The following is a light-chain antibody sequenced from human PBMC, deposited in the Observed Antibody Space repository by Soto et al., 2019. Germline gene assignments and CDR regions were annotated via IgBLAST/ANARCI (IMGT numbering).Light chain of an antibody. Sequence: QSALTQPASVSGSPGQSITISCTGTSSDVGSYNLVSWYQQHPGKAPKLMIHEGSKRPSGVSNRFSGSKSGNTASLTISGLQAEDEADYYCCSYAGSSTPDVFGTGTKLTVL. V-gene: IGLV2-23*01. CDR2: EGS. J-gene: IGLJ1*01. CDR3: CSYAGSSTPDV. CDR1: SSDVGSYNL.